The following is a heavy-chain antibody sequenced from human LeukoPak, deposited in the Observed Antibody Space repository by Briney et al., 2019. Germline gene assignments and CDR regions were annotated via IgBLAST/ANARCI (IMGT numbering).Heavy chain of an antibody. CDR2: ISSSSSDI. CDR1: GFTVSTYR. V-gene: IGHV3-21*01. J-gene: IGHJ4*02. D-gene: IGHD2-8*01. CDR3: ARDVGHCTSFGWQLYYFDY. Sequence: GGYLRLYCAASGFTVSTYRMNWVRQAPGKGLEWVSSISSSSSDIYYADSMKGRFTISRDNAKTSLYLQMNSLRAEDTAVYYCARDVGHCTSFGWQLYYFDYWGKGALVTVSS.